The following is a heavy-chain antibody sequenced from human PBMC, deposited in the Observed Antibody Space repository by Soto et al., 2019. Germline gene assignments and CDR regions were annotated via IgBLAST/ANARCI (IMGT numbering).Heavy chain of an antibody. V-gene: IGHV3-49*04. D-gene: IGHD2-8*02. CDR1: GFTCGDYG. CDR2: IRSKAYGGVT. J-gene: IGHJ5*02. CDR3: AKKLGPTGGTFPPP. Sequence: GGSLRLSWTAAGFTCGDYGRSWVRQAPGKGLEWVSFIRSKAYGGVTEYAASVKGRFTTSRDDSRSIAYLQVNSLKTEDTAVYFCAKKLGPTGGTFPPPWGQGALVPVSS.